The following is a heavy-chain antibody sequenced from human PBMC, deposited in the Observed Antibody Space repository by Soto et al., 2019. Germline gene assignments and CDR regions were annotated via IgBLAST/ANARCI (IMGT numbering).Heavy chain of an antibody. CDR2: IVPAGTTT. J-gene: IGHJ4*02. CDR1: GFTFSKSG. CDR3: AKTGPGYFDF. V-gene: IGHV3-23*01. Sequence: EVQLLESGGDLVQPGGSLRLSCAASGFTFSKSGMTWVRQAPGRGPEWVSAIVPAGTTTFYADSVKGRFIISRDNSKSTFSLQMSSLRAEDTAVYYCAKTGPGYFDFWGQGTRVTVSA.